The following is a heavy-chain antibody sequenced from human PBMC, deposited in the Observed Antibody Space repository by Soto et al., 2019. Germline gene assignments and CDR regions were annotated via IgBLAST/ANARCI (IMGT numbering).Heavy chain of an antibody. CDR2: INHSGST. CDR3: ARGPPPPPYYDSSGHGDY. D-gene: IGHD3-22*01. V-gene: IGHV4-34*01. CDR1: GGSFSGYY. J-gene: IGHJ4*02. Sequence: QVQLQQWGAGLLKPSETLSLTCAVYGGSFSGYYWSWIRQPPGKGLEWIGEINHSGSTNYNPSLKSRVTISVDTSKNQFSLKLSSVTAADTAVYYCARGPPPPPYYDSSGHGDYWGQGTLVTVSS.